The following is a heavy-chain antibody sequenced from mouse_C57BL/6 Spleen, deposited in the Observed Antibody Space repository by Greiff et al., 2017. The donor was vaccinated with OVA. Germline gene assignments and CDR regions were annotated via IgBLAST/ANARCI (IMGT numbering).Heavy chain of an antibody. CDR2: INPYNGDT. V-gene: IGHV1-20*01. D-gene: IGHD2-5*01. Sequence: EVKLMESGPELVKPGDSVKISCKASGYSFTGYFMNWVMQSHGKSLEWIGRINPYNGDTFYNQKFKGKATLTVDKSSSTAHMELRSLTSEDSAVYYCARAGDSNPFAYWGQGTLVTVSA. CDR1: GYSFTGYF. CDR3: ARAGDSNPFAY. J-gene: IGHJ3*01.